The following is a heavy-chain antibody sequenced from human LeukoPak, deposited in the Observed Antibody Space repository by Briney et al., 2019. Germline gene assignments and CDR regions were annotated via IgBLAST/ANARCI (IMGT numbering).Heavy chain of an antibody. CDR3: ARAVSRYFDWLYNWFDP. CDR2: IFYSGST. J-gene: IGHJ5*02. CDR1: GGSFISYD. D-gene: IGHD3-9*01. V-gene: IGHV4-59*01. Sequence: SETLSLTCTVSGGSFISYDWSWIRQPPGKGLEWIGHIFYSGSTDYNPSLKSRVTISVDTSKSQFSLRLNSVTAADTAVYYCARAVSRYFDWLYNWFDPWGQGTLVTVSS.